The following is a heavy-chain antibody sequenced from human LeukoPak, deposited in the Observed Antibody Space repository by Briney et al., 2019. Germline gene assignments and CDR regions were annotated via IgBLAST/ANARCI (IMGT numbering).Heavy chain of an antibody. CDR1: GGSIRTYY. V-gene: IGHV4-59*01. J-gene: IGHJ6*02. Sequence: SETLSLTCTVSGGSIRTYYWSWIRQPPGKGLEWIGYMYYSGSTNYNPSLKSRVTISVDTSKNQFSLRLSSVTAADTAVYYCARAGYSGSRGMDVWGQGTTVIVSS. CDR3: ARAGYSGSRGMDV. D-gene: IGHD1-26*01. CDR2: MYYSGST.